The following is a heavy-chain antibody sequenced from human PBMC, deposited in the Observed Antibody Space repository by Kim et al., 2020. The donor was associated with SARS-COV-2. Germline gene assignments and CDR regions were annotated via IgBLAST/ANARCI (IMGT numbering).Heavy chain of an antibody. D-gene: IGHD3-10*01. Sequence: ASVKVSCKASGYTFTSYAMHWVRQAPGQRLEWMGWINAGNGNTKYSQKFQGRVTLTRDTSASTAYMELSSLRSEDTAVYYCSRARFGELRPFDYCGQGTLVTVSS. CDR1: GYTFTSYA. J-gene: IGHJ4*02. CDR3: SRARFGELRPFDY. V-gene: IGHV1-3*01. CDR2: INAGNGNT.